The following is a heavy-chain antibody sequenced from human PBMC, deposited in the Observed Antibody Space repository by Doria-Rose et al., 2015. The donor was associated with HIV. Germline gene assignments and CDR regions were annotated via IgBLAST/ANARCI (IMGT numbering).Heavy chain of an antibody. CDR2: IRYDGSNK. D-gene: IGHD3-10*01. Sequence: WVRQAPGKGLEWVAFIRYDGSNKYYADSVKGRFTISRDNSKKTLYLQMNRLTAEDTAVYYCAKTSGSSLDYWGQGMLVTVSS. CDR3: AKTSGSSLDY. J-gene: IGHJ4*02. V-gene: IGHV3-30*02.